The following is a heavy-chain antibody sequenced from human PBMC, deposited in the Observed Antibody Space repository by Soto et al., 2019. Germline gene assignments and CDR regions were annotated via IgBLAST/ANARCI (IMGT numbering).Heavy chain of an antibody. V-gene: IGHV1-24*01. Sequence: AASVKVSCKVSGYTLTELSMHWVRQAPGKGLEWMGGFDPEDGETIYAQKFQGRVTMTEDTSTDTAYMELSSLRSEDTAVYYCATVTIYDILTGPDAFDIWGQGTMVTVSS. D-gene: IGHD3-9*01. J-gene: IGHJ3*02. CDR1: GYTLTELS. CDR2: FDPEDGET. CDR3: ATVTIYDILTGPDAFDI.